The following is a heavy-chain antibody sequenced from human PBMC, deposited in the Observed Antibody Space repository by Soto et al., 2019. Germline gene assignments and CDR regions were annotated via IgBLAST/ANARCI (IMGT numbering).Heavy chain of an antibody. J-gene: IGHJ6*03. D-gene: IGHD5-12*01. Sequence: EVQLVESGGGLVQPGGSLRLSCAASGFTFSIHWMTWVRQAPGKGLEWLANIKPDGSEKNYVDSVKGRFTISRDNAKNALYLQTKSLRAEDTAVYYCARVDSGHGGNFYYYYMDVWGKGTTVTVSS. CDR1: GFTFSIHW. V-gene: IGHV3-7*01. CDR2: IKPDGSEK. CDR3: ARVDSGHGGNFYYYYMDV.